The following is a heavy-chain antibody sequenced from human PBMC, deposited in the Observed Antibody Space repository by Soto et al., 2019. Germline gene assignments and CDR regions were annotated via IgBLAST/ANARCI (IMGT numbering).Heavy chain of an antibody. D-gene: IGHD3-22*01. V-gene: IGHV4-31*03. Sequence: QVQLQESGPGLVKPSQTLSLTCTVSGGSISSGGYYWSWIRQHPGKGLEWIGYIYYSGSTYYNPSLKSRVTISVDTSKNQFSLKLSSVTAADTAVYYCAREAHYYDSSGYNQRWYFDYWGQGTLVTVSS. J-gene: IGHJ4*02. CDR1: GGSISSGGYY. CDR2: IYYSGST. CDR3: AREAHYYDSSGYNQRWYFDY.